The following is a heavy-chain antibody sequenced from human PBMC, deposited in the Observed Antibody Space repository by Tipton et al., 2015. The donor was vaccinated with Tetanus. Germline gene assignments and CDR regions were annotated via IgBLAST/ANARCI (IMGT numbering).Heavy chain of an antibody. D-gene: IGHD3-16*01. CDR3: ARALKQGANWFDP. CDR2: IYSSGTT. Sequence: TLSLTCTVSGGSINSGDYYWSWIRQSPGKGLEWIGRIYSSGTTNYDPSLRGRVTMSIDTSKNRFSLKLDSVTAADTAIYYCARALKQGANWFDPWGQGTLVTVSS. V-gene: IGHV4-61*02. CDR1: GGSINSGDYY. J-gene: IGHJ5*02.